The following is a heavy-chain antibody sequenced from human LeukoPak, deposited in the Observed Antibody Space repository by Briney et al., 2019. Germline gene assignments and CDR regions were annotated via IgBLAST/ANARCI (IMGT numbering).Heavy chain of an antibody. Sequence: PSETLSLTCTVSGGSISSSSYYWGWIRQPPGKGLEWIGSIYYSGSTYYNPSLKSRVTISVDTSKNQFSLKLSSVTAADTAVYYCVADILTGYYYYYGMDVWGQGTTVTVSS. CDR1: GGSISSSSYY. D-gene: IGHD3-9*01. J-gene: IGHJ6*02. V-gene: IGHV4-39*01. CDR2: IYYSGST. CDR3: VADILTGYYYYYGMDV.